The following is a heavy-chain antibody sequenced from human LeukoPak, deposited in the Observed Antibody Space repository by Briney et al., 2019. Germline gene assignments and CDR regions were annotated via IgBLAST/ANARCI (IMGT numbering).Heavy chain of an antibody. CDR1: GGSFSSGSYY. Sequence: SETLSLTCTVSGGSFSSGSYYWSWIRQPPGKGLEWIGYIYYSGSTNYNPSLKSRVTISVDTSKNQFSLKLSSVTAADTAVYYCARDVYYDSSGLNAFDIWGQGTMVTVSS. D-gene: IGHD3-22*01. CDR3: ARDVYYDSSGLNAFDI. CDR2: IYYSGST. V-gene: IGHV4-61*01. J-gene: IGHJ3*02.